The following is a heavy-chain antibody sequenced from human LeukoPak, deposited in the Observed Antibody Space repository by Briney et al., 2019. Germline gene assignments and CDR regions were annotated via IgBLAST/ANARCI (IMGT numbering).Heavy chain of an antibody. Sequence: SETLSLTCTVSGGSISSYYWSWIRQPPGKGLEWIGYIYYSGSTNYNPSLKSRVTISVDTSKNQFSLKLSSVTAADTAVYYCARQDTNCSSTSCYGEYDYWCQGTLVTVSS. V-gene: IGHV4-59*08. CDR3: ARQDTNCSSTSCYGEYDY. D-gene: IGHD2-2*01. CDR1: GGSISSYY. J-gene: IGHJ4*02. CDR2: IYYSGST.